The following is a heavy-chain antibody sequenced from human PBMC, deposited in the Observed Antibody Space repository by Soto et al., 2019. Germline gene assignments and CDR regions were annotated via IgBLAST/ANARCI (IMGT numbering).Heavy chain of an antibody. Sequence: QVQLVESGGGVVQPGRSLRLSCAASGFTFSSYGMHWVRQAPGKGLEWVAVIWYDGSNKYYADSVKGRFTISRDNSKNTLYLQMNSLRAEDTAVYYCARGPEQIIAAVSYYGMDVWGQGTTVTVSS. CDR1: GFTFSSYG. CDR3: ARGPEQIIAAVSYYGMDV. D-gene: IGHD6-13*01. V-gene: IGHV3-33*01. J-gene: IGHJ6*02. CDR2: IWYDGSNK.